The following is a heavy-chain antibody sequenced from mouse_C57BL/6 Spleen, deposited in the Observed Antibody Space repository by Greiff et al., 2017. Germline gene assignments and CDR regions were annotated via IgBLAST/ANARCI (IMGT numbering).Heavy chain of an antibody. Sequence: EVKVVESGGGLVKPGGSLKLSCAASGFTFSDYGMHWVRQAPEKGLEWVAYISSGSSTFYYADTVKGRFTISRDNAKNTLFLQMTSLRSEDTAMYYCARGDYYGSRKGYFDVWGTGTTVTVSS. CDR2: ISSGSSTF. J-gene: IGHJ1*03. CDR3: ARGDYYGSRKGYFDV. V-gene: IGHV5-17*01. CDR1: GFTFSDYG. D-gene: IGHD1-1*01.